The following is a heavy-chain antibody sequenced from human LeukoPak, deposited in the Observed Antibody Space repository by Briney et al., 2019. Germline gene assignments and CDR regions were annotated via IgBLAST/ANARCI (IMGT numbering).Heavy chain of an antibody. Sequence: GGSLRLSCAASGFSLSSYAMSWVRQAPGQGLEWVSAISGRGGSTYYADSVKGRFTMTRDNSKNTLYLPMNSMRAVVTAVYYCAKAPTSSWTLDYWGQGTLVTVSS. V-gene: IGHV3-23*01. CDR3: AKAPTSSWTLDY. J-gene: IGHJ4*02. D-gene: IGHD6-13*01. CDR2: ISGRGGST. CDR1: GFSLSSYA.